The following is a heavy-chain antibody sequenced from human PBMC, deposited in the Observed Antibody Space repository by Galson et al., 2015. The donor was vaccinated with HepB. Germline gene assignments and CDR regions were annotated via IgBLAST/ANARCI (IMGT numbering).Heavy chain of an antibody. CDR2: SRKKAHSYTT. J-gene: IGHJ6*03. CDR1: GFTFSDYY. V-gene: IGHV3-72*01. D-gene: IGHD3-10*01. CDR3: ARSPSALSHYYMDV. Sequence: SLRLSCAASGFTFSDYYMDWVRQAPGEGLEWVARSRKKAHSYTTEYAASVKGRFTISRDESKNSLYLQMNSLKTEDTAVYYCARSPSALSHYYMDVWGKGTTVTVSS.